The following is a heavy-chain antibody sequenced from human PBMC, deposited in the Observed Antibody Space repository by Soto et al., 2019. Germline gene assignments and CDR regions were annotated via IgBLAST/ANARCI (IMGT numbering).Heavy chain of an antibody. CDR1: GFTFSSYA. D-gene: IGHD1-26*01. J-gene: IGHJ4*02. V-gene: IGHV3-30-3*01. CDR2: ISYDGSNK. Sequence: GGSLRLSCAASGFTFSSYAMHWVRQAPGKGLEWVAVISYDGSNKYYADSVKGRFTISRDNSKNTLYLQMNSLRAEDTAVYYCARARLVGATWVPWDYWGQGTLVTVSS. CDR3: ARARLVGATWVPWDY.